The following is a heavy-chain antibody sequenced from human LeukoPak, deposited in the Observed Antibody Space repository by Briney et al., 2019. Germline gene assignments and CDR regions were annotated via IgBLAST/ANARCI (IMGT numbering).Heavy chain of an antibody. D-gene: IGHD2-15*01. CDR1: GFTFSSYA. Sequence: PGGSLRLSCAASGFTFSSYAMSWVRQAPGKGLEWVSAISGSGGSTYYADSVKGRFTISRDNSKNTLYLQMNSLRAEDTAVCYCAKGADEDIVVVVAATACDYWGQGTLVTVSS. J-gene: IGHJ4*02. CDR2: ISGSGGST. V-gene: IGHV3-23*01. CDR3: AKGADEDIVVVVAATACDY.